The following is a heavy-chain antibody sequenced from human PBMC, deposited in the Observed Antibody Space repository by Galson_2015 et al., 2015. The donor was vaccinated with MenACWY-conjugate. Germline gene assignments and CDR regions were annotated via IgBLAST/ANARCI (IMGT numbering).Heavy chain of an antibody. D-gene: IGHD6-13*01. J-gene: IGHJ4*02. CDR2: ISGSGGTI. CDR1: GFPFSGYA. V-gene: IGHV3-23*01. CDR3: AKKFGSSSWFRGFDS. Sequence: LRLSCAASGFPFSGYALTWVRQAPGKGLEWVSVISGSGGTIYYAESVKGRFTISRDNSKNTLFLETNSLRAEDTAVYYCAKKFGSSSWFRGFDSWGQGTLVTVSS.